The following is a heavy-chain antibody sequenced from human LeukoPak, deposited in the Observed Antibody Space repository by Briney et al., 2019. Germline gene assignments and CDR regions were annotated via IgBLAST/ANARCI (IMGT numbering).Heavy chain of an antibody. J-gene: IGHJ4*02. CDR1: GYTFTSYG. V-gene: IGHV1-18*01. Sequence: ASVKVSCKASGYTFTSYGISWVRQAPGQGLEWMGWISAYNGNTNYAQKLQGRVTMTTDTSTSTAYMELRSLRSDDTAVYYCARDPGYSSGWYERSVYFDYWGQGTLVTVSS. CDR3: ARDPGYSSGWYERSVYFDY. D-gene: IGHD6-19*01. CDR2: ISAYNGNT.